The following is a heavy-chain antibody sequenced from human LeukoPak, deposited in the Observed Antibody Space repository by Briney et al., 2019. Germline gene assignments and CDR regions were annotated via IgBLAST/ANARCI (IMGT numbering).Heavy chain of an antibody. D-gene: IGHD2-2*02. CDR3: ARVYGPPPDYYMDV. CDR2: IYTSGST. Sequence: PSETLSLTCTVSGGSISSYYWSWIRQPAGKGLEWIGRIYTSGSTNYNPSLKSRVTMSVDTSKNQFSLKLSSVTAADTAVYYCARVYGPPPDYYMDVWGKGTTVTVSS. J-gene: IGHJ6*03. V-gene: IGHV4-4*07. CDR1: GGSISSYY.